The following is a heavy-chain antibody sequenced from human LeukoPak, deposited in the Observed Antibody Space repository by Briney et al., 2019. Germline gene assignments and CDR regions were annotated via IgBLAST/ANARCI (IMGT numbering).Heavy chain of an antibody. Sequence: ASVKVSCKSSGYTFTTYGISWMRQAPGQSLEWMGWISAYNGNTNYAQKLQGRVTMTTDTSTSTAYMELRSLRSDDTAVYYCARLDSSSSCLDYWGQGTLVTVSS. CDR1: GYTFTTYG. J-gene: IGHJ4*02. CDR2: ISAYNGNT. D-gene: IGHD6-13*01. CDR3: ARLDSSSSCLDY. V-gene: IGHV1-18*01.